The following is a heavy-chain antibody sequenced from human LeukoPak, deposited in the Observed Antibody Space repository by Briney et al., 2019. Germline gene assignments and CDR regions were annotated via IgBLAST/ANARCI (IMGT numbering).Heavy chain of an antibody. CDR2: IYYSGST. CDR3: ARMPRWDGYDLDY. J-gene: IGHJ4*02. D-gene: IGHD5-12*01. CDR1: GGSISIYY. Sequence: PSETLSPTCTVSGGSISIYYWSWIRQPPGKGLEWIGYIYYSGSTNYNPSLKSRVTISVDTSKNQFSLKLSSVTAADTAVYYCARMPRWDGYDLDYWGQGTLVTVSS. V-gene: IGHV4-59*01.